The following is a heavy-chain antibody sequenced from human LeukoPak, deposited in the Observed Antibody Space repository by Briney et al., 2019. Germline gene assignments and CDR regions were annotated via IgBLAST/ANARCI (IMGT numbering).Heavy chain of an antibody. CDR2: INPNNGGT. Sequence: RASVKVSCKASGYTFTDYSMHWVRQAPGQGLEWMGWINPNNGGTNYAQKFQGRVTMTRDTSISTAYMEQSRLRSDDTAVYYCARVTGHNRFDPWGQGTLVTASS. CDR3: ARVTGHNRFDP. J-gene: IGHJ5*02. D-gene: IGHD3-16*02. CDR1: GYTFTDYS. V-gene: IGHV1-2*02.